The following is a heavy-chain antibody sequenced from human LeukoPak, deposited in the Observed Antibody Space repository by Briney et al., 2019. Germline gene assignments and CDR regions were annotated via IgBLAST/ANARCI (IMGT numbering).Heavy chain of an antibody. CDR1: GGSISSSSYY. D-gene: IGHD3-22*01. Sequence: PSETLSLTCTVSGGSISSSSYYWGWIRQPPGKGLEWIGSIYYSGSTYYNPSLKSRVTISVDTSKNQFSLKLSSVTAADTAVYYCAGAITMIVVVHNWFDPWGQGTLVTVSS. J-gene: IGHJ5*02. V-gene: IGHV4-39*01. CDR2: IYYSGST. CDR3: AGAITMIVVVHNWFDP.